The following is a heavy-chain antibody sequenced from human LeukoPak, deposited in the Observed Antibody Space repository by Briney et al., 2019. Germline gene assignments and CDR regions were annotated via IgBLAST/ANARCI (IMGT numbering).Heavy chain of an antibody. J-gene: IGHJ3*02. CDR1: GEPFRDFHY. Sequence: SETLSLTCAVYGEPFRDFHYWSWIRQPPGKGLEWIGYIYYSGSTNYNPSLKSRVTIFLDTSKTQFSLKLSSVAAADTAVYYCARQKQLAPYDAFDIWGQGTMVTVSS. D-gene: IGHD6-13*01. CDR3: ARQKQLAPYDAFDI. CDR2: IYYSGST. V-gene: IGHV4-59*08.